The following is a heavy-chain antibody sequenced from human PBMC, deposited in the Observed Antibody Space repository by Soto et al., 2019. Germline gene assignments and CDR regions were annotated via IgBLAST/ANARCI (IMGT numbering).Heavy chain of an antibody. CDR3: ARDPVVVVPAAIDYYYGMDV. CDR2: IYYSGST. V-gene: IGHV4-59*01. J-gene: IGHJ6*02. Sequence: SETLSLTCAVYGGSFSGYYWGWIRQPPGKGLEWIGYIYYSGSTNYNPSLKSRVTISVDTSKNQFSLKLSPVTAADTAVYYCARDPVVVVPAAIDYYYGMDVWGQGTTVTVSS. CDR1: GGSFSGYY. D-gene: IGHD2-2*02.